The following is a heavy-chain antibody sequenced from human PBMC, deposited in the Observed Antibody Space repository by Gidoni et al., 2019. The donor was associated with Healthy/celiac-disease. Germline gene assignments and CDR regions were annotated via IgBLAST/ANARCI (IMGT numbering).Heavy chain of an antibody. CDR2: ISYDGSDN. CDR1: SGSG. V-gene: IGHV3-30*18. Sequence: SGSGMHCVRQAPGKGLEWVALISYDGSDNFYADPVKGRVTISRDNSRNTLSLQMNSLRTEDTAVYYCAKHRSRLDVWGKGTTVTVSS. J-gene: IGHJ6*04. CDR3: AKHRSRLDV.